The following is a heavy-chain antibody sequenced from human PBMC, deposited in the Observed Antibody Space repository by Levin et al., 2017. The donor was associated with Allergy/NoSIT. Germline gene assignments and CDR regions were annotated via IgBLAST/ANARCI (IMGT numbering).Heavy chain of an antibody. CDR2: ISRRGDYA. CDR1: GFSFSDSY. Sequence: GESLKISCAASGFSFSDSYMTWIRQAPGKGLEWVSYISRRGDYANYADSVKGRFTISRDNAKNSLSLHMNSLRAEDTAVYYCARTVGSGDCSGGSCSHGFDPWGQGTLVTVSS. CDR3: ARTVGSGDCSGGSCSHGFDP. D-gene: IGHD2-15*01. V-gene: IGHV3-11*03. J-gene: IGHJ5*02.